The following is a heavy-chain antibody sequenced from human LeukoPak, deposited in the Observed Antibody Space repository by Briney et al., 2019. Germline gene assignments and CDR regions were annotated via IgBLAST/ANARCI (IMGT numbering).Heavy chain of an antibody. CDR2: MNPNSGNT. V-gene: IGHV1-8*03. CDR1: GYTFTSYD. Sequence: ASVKVSCKASGYTFTSYDINWVGQATGQGLEWMGWMNPNSGNTGYAQKFQGRVTITRNTSISTAYMELSSLRSEDTAVYYCARESYDILTGYYRTTNWFDPWGQGTLVTVSS. D-gene: IGHD3-9*01. CDR3: ARESYDILTGYYRTTNWFDP. J-gene: IGHJ5*02.